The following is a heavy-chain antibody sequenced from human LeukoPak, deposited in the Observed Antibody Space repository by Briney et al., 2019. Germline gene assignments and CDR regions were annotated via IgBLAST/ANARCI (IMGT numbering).Heavy chain of an antibody. CDR1: GYTFTSYG. Sequence: ASVKVSCKASGYTFTSYGISWVRQAPGQGLEWMGWISAYNGNTNYAQKLQGRVTMTTDTSTSTAYMELSSLRSEDTAVYYCARDFFDCSSTSCSNDAFDIWGQGTMVTVSS. V-gene: IGHV1-18*01. J-gene: IGHJ3*02. CDR2: ISAYNGNT. D-gene: IGHD2-2*01. CDR3: ARDFFDCSSTSCSNDAFDI.